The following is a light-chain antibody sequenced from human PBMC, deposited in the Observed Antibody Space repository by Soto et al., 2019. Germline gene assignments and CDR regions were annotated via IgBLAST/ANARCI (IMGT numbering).Light chain of an antibody. CDR2: RAS. J-gene: IGKJ2*01. CDR3: QQYNSDSA. Sequence: DIQMTQSPSTLSASVGDRVTITCRASQSISSWLAWYQQKPGKAPNLLIYRASSLESGVPSRFSGSGSGTDFTLTISSLQPDDCATYYCQQYNSDSAFGQGTKLEIK. CDR1: QSISSW. V-gene: IGKV1-5*03.